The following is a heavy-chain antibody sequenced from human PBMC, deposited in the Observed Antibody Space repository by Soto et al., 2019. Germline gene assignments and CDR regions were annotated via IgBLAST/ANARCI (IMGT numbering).Heavy chain of an antibody. D-gene: IGHD3-22*01. V-gene: IGHV1-18*04. CDR1: GYTFTSYG. CDR3: ARDLYSSGYRRGDAFDI. J-gene: IGHJ3*02. CDR2: ISAYNGNT. Sequence: QVQLVQSGAEVKKPGASVKVSCKASGYTFTSYGISWVRQAPGQGLEWMGWISAYNGNTNYAQKLQGSVTMTTHPSTSPAYMELWSLRSDDTAVYYCARDLYSSGYRRGDAFDIWGQGTMVTVSS.